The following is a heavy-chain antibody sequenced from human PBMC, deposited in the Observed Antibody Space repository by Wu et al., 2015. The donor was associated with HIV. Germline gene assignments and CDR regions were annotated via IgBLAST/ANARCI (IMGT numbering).Heavy chain of an antibody. Sequence: LVQSGPEAKRPGASVKVSCKASYILTSNPIGWVRQAPGQRLEWMGWMNPSNGHIQPAQKFQDRITMSTDNSAHTAYMELRSLTSDDAAIYFCARVQFDPDYYTYFDLWGKELLSLSPQ. CDR3: ARVQFDPDYYTYFDL. CDR1: YILTSNP. D-gene: IGHD4/OR15-4a*01. J-gene: IGHJ5*02. CDR2: MNPSNGHI. V-gene: IGHV1-18*01.